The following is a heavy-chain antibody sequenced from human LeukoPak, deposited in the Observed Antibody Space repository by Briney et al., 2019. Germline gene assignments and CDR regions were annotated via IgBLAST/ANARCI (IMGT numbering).Heavy chain of an antibody. CDR2: ISYDGSKK. D-gene: IGHD3/OR15-3a*01. CDR1: GFSFSYFA. J-gene: IGHJ4*02. Sequence: PGGSLRLSCADSGFSFSYFAVHWVPQAPGKRLEWVALISYDGSKKDYADSVKGRFTISRYNYKNTLVLQMSSLRTEDTAVYYCARDTDWFATIQYYVDLWGRGTLVTVSS. CDR3: ARDTDWFATIQYYVDL. V-gene: IGHV3-30*15.